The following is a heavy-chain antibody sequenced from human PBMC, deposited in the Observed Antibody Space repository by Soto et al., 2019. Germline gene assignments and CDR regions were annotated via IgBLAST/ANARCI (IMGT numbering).Heavy chain of an antibody. J-gene: IGHJ5*02. CDR3: ARDPSTINNLIGVWFDP. D-gene: IGHD4-4*01. CDR2: IKPISDIT. Sequence: SVKVSCKASGDTFGRFTINWVRQAPGQGLEWMGGIKPISDITNYAQRFQGRVTFTADASTSTVYLELSSLRSEDTAMYYCARDPSTINNLIGVWFDPWGQGTLVTVSS. CDR1: GDTFGRFT. V-gene: IGHV1-69*13.